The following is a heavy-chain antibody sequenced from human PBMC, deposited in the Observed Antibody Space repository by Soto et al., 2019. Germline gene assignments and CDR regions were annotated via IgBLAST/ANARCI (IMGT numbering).Heavy chain of an antibody. CDR2: IHRADRGGDT. CDR1: GLPVSGNY. J-gene: IGHJ4*02. CDR3: ASCHWNGPNDY. D-gene: IGHD1-1*01. V-gene: IGHV3-66*01. Sequence: EVQLEESGGDLVQPGGSLRLSCAASGLPVSGNYIRWVRHAPGKGLEWVSVIHRADRGGDTHYADSVKGRFTISRDNSKNTVYLQMNSLRDEDTAVYYCASCHWNGPNDYWGQGTLVTVSS.